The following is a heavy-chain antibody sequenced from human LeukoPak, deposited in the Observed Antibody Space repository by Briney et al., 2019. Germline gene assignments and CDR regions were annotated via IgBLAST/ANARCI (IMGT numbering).Heavy chain of an antibody. CDR3: AKSPADYGDDLFDC. D-gene: IGHD4-17*01. V-gene: IGHV3-21*04. CDR2: ISSESAYI. J-gene: IGHJ4*02. CDR1: GFTFSSYS. Sequence: PGGSLRLSCVGSGFTFSSYSMNWVRKAPGKGLEWVSSISSESAYILYADLVKGRFTISRDNSKNTLYLQMSSLRAEDTAVYYCAKSPADYGDDLFDCWGQGTLVTVSS.